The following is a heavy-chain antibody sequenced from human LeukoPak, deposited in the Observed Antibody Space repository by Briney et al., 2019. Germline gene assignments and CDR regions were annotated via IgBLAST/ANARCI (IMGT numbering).Heavy chain of an antibody. D-gene: IGHD3-22*01. Sequence: SQTLSLTCAVSGGSISSGGYSWSWIRQPPGKGLEWIGNIYHSGSTYYNPSRKSRVTISVDRSKNQFSLKLSSVTAADTAVYYCARGGYYYDSSGYGAHAFDIWGQGTMVTVSS. CDR3: ARGGYYYDSSGYGAHAFDI. CDR1: GGSISSGGYS. V-gene: IGHV4-30-2*01. CDR2: IYHSGST. J-gene: IGHJ3*02.